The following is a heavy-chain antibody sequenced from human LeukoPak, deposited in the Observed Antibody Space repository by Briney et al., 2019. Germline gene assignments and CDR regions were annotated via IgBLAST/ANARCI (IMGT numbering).Heavy chain of an antibody. J-gene: IGHJ4*02. Sequence: GRSLRLSCAASGFTFSSYSMNWVRQAPGKGLEWVSSISSSSSYIYYADSVKGRFTISRDNAKNSLYLQMNSLRAEDTAVYYCARDASSPITMIVVVITYFDYWGQGTLVTVSS. CDR1: GFTFSSYS. CDR3: ARDASSPITMIVVVITYFDY. CDR2: ISSSSSYI. V-gene: IGHV3-21*01. D-gene: IGHD3-22*01.